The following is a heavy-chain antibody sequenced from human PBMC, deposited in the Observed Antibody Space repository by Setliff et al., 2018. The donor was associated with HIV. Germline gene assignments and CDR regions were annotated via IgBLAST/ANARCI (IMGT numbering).Heavy chain of an antibody. Sequence: PSETLSLTCNVSGDSISSYYWSWIRQPAGKGLEWIGHVYVRGNTNYNPSLKSRVTISVDTSKSQFSLKLSSVTAADTAVYYCARDRYGDYAYFDYWGQGTLVTVSS. CDR1: GDSISSYY. D-gene: IGHD4-17*01. CDR3: ARDRYGDYAYFDY. V-gene: IGHV4-4*07. CDR2: VYVRGNT. J-gene: IGHJ4*02.